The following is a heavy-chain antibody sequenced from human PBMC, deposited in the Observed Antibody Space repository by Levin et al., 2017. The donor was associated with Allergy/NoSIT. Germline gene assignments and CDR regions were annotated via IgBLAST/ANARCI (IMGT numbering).Heavy chain of an antibody. CDR2: INHSGST. J-gene: IGHJ4*02. Sequence: SETLSLTCAVYGGSFSGYYWSWIRQPPGKGLEWIGEINHSGSTNYNPSLKSRVTISVDTSKNQFSLKLSSVTAADTAVYYCARGGYSGYADWGQGTLVTVSS. CDR3: ARGGYSGYAD. D-gene: IGHD5-12*01. CDR1: GGSFSGYY. V-gene: IGHV4-34*01.